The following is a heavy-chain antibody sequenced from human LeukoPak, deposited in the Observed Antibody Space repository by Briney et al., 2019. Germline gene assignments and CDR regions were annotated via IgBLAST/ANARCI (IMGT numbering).Heavy chain of an antibody. J-gene: IGHJ3*02. V-gene: IGHV3-30-3*01. CDR3: ARDGSRNKRDDAFDI. Sequence: GRSLRLSCAASGFTFSSYAMHWVRQAPGKGLEWVAVISYDGSNKYYADSVKGRFTISRDNSKNTLYLQMNSLRAEDTAVYYCARDGSRNKRDDAFDIWGQGTMATVSS. CDR1: GFTFSSYA. CDR2: ISYDGSNK. D-gene: IGHD1-26*01.